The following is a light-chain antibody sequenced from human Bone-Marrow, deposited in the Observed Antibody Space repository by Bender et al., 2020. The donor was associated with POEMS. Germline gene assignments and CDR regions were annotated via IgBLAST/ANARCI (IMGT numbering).Light chain of an antibody. J-gene: IGLJ2*01. CDR1: SSDVAGYNY. CDR2: DVN. V-gene: IGLV2-14*03. CDR3: CSYAGSSTVV. Sequence: QSALTQPASVSGSPGQSITISCTGTSSDVAGYNYVSWYQHHPGKAPKLMIYDVNNRPSGISNRFSGSKSGNTASLTISGLQAEDEGDYYCCSYAGSSTVVFGGGTKLTVL.